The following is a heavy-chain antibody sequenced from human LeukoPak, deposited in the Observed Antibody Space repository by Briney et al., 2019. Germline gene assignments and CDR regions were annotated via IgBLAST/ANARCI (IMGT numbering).Heavy chain of an antibody. CDR2: ISSSGYYI. V-gene: IGHV3-21*01. CDR3: ARAVVPSAIEEAFDI. Sequence: GGSLRLSCAASEFTFNRYTMAWVRRAPGKGLDWVSSISSSGYYIYYADSLKGRFTMSRDNANNLLYLQMNSLRVEDTAVYYCARAVVPSAIEEAFDIWGQGTMVTVSS. CDR1: EFTFNRYT. D-gene: IGHD2-2*02. J-gene: IGHJ3*02.